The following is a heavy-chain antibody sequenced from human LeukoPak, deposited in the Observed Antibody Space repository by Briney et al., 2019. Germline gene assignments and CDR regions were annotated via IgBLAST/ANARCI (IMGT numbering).Heavy chain of an antibody. CDR2: ISDSGGTT. CDR3: ARSAVVTPGDAFDI. D-gene: IGHD4-23*01. J-gene: IGHJ3*02. V-gene: IGHV3-23*01. CDR1: GFTFSSYA. Sequence: GGLRLSCAASGFTFSSYAMSWVRQAPGKGLEWVSGISDSGGTTYYADSVKGRFTISRDNSKNTLYLQMNSLRAEDTAVYYCARSAVVTPGDAFDIWGQGTMVTVSS.